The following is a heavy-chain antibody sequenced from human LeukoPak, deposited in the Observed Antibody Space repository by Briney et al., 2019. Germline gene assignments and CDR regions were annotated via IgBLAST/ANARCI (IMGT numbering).Heavy chain of an antibody. D-gene: IGHD1-26*01. CDR3: ATISGSYYSLY. Sequence: ASVRVSCKVSGYTLSELAMHWVRQAPGKGLEWMGGFDPEDGETIYAQKFQGRVTMTEDTSTDTAYMELSSLRSEDTALYYCATISGSYYSLYWGQGTLVTVSS. V-gene: IGHV1-24*01. CDR2: FDPEDGET. J-gene: IGHJ4*02. CDR1: GYTLSELA.